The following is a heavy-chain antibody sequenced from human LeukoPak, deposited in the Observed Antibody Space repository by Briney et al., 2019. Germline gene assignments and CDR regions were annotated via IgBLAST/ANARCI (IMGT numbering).Heavy chain of an antibody. Sequence: GESLQISSQGSGYSFTSNYIGWVRQMPAKGLEWMGIIYPGDSSTRYSPSFEGQVTISADKSTSTAYLQWSSLKASDTAMYYCAVRSVRYFESWGEGTLVTVSP. CDR3: AVRSVRYFES. CDR2: IYPGDSST. V-gene: IGHV5-51*01. J-gene: IGHJ4*02. CDR1: GYSFTSNY. D-gene: IGHD3-10*01.